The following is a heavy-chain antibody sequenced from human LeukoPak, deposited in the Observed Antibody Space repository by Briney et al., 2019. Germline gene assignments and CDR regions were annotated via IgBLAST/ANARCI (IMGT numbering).Heavy chain of an antibody. J-gene: IGHJ4*02. CDR2: IYWNDDK. V-gene: IGHV2-5*01. D-gene: IGHD6-13*01. CDR1: GFSLSTSGVG. CDR3: AHGARWYYYFDY. Sequence: SGPTLVNPTQTLTLTCTFSGFSLSTSGVGVGWIRQPPEKALEWLALIYWNDDKRYSPSLKSRLTITKDTSKNQVVLTMTNMGPVDTATYYCAHGARWYYYFDYWGQGTLVTVSS.